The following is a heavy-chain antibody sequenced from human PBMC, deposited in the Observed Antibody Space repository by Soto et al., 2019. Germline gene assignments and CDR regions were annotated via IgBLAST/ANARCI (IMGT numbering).Heavy chain of an antibody. CDR3: ALHYSRQRLVSDEYDP. D-gene: IGHD6-13*01. CDR2: IYYSGST. V-gene: IGHV4-39*01. CDR1: GGSISGSSYY. Sequence: SETLSLTCTVSGGSISGSSYYWGWIRQPPGKGLEWIGSIYYSGSTYYNPSLKSRVTMSVDTSKNQFSLKLSSVTAADTAMYYCALHYSRQRLVSDEYDPWSRGTLVTVSS. J-gene: IGHJ5*02.